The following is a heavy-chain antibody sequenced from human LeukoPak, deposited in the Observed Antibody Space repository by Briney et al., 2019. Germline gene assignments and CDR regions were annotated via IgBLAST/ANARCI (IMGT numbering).Heavy chain of an antibody. J-gene: IGHJ4*02. CDR3: ARGVYSDSGGYYYGFDY. D-gene: IGHD3-22*01. CDR1: GFTFSSYTFSSYT. CDR2: ISSTISYI. V-gene: IGHV3-21*06. Sequence: PGGSLRLSCAASGFTFSSYTFSSYTMNWVRQAPGKGLEWVSSISSTISYICYADSVKGRFTVSRDNAKNSLYLQMDSLRAEDTAVDYCARGVYSDSGGYYYGFDYWGQGTLVTVSS.